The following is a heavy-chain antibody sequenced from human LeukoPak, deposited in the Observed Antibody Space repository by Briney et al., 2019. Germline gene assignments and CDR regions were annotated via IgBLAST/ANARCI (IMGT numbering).Heavy chain of an antibody. J-gene: IGHJ4*02. Sequence: GGSLRLSCAASGFTFSSYAMSWVRQAPGKRLEWVSAISGSGGSTYYADSVKGRFTISRDNSKNTLYLQMNSLRAEDTAVYYCAKTPRLRYYFDYWGQGTLVTVSS. CDR2: ISGSGGST. CDR3: AKTPRLRYYFDY. CDR1: GFTFSSYA. V-gene: IGHV3-23*01. D-gene: IGHD3-16*01.